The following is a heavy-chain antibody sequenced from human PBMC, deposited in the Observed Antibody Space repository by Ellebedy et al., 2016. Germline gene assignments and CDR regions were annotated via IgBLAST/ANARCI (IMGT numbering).Heavy chain of an antibody. Sequence: SETLSLXXAVYGGSFSGYYWSWIRQPPGKGLEWIGEINHSGSTNYNPSLKSRVTISVDTSKNQFSLKLSSVTAADTAVYYCASPYYGDYSGLVNWGQGTLVTVSS. V-gene: IGHV4-34*01. J-gene: IGHJ4*02. CDR1: GGSFSGYY. CDR3: ASPYYGDYSGLVN. D-gene: IGHD4-17*01. CDR2: INHSGST.